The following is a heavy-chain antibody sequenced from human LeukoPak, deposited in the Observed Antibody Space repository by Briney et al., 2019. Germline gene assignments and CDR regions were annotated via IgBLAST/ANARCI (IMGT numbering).Heavy chain of an antibody. Sequence: ASVKVSCKASGYTFTSYGISWVRQATGQGLEWMGWMNPNSGNTGYAQKFQGRVTMTRNTSISTAYMELSSLRSEDTAVYYCARMVAAANNWFDPWGQGTLVTVSS. V-gene: IGHV1-8*02. J-gene: IGHJ5*02. CDR2: MNPNSGNT. CDR3: ARMVAAANNWFDP. D-gene: IGHD6-13*01. CDR1: GYTFTSYG.